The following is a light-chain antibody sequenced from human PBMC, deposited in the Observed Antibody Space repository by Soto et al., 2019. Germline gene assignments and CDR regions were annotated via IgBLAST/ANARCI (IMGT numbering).Light chain of an antibody. V-gene: IGKV1-5*01. CDR1: QNINNW. Sequence: DVQMTQSPSTLSASVGDRVTITCRASQNINNWLAWYQQKPGKAPKLLIYGAFNLESGVPSRFSGSGSGTQVTLTINSLQPDDFATYYCHQYDSSSSSFGQGTKLEIK. CDR2: GAF. J-gene: IGKJ2*01. CDR3: HQYDSSSSS.